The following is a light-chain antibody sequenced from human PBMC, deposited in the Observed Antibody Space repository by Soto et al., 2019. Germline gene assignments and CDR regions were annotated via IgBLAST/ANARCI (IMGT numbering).Light chain of an antibody. CDR2: GNS. CDR3: QSYDRSLTCVV. V-gene: IGLV1-40*01. J-gene: IGLJ2*01. CDR1: TSNIGAGHG. Sequence: QSVLTQPPSVSGAPGQRVTISCTGSTSNIGAGHGVHWYQHLPGTAPKLLMYGNSIRPSGVPDRFFGSKSGTSASLAITGLQAEDEADYYCQSYDRSLTCVVFGGGTKLTVL.